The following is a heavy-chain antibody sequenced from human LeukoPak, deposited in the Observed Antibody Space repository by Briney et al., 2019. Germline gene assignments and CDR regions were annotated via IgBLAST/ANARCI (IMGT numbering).Heavy chain of an antibody. D-gene: IGHD3-10*01. CDR2: ISHSAIT. J-gene: IGHJ4*02. Sequence: SETLSLTCAVSGYSISSGYYWGWIRQPPRKGLEWIGSISHSAITYHNPSLKSRVTISIDTSKNQFSLKLSSVTAADTAVYYCATFYGSGSGYFAYWGQGALVTVSS. CDR1: GYSISSGYY. V-gene: IGHV4-38-2*01. CDR3: ATFYGSGSGYFAY.